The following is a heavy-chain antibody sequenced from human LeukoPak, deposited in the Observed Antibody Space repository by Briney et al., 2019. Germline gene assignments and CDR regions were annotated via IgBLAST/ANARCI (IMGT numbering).Heavy chain of an antibody. CDR2: FDPEDGET. Sequence: GASVKVSCKVSGYTLTELSMHWVRQAPGKGPEWTGGFDPEDGETIYAQKFQGRVTMTEDTSTDTAYMELSSLRSEDTAVYYCATEDFWSGTRGGYYMDVWGKGTTVTVSS. CDR3: ATEDFWSGTRGGYYMDV. CDR1: GYTLTELS. J-gene: IGHJ6*03. D-gene: IGHD3-3*01. V-gene: IGHV1-24*01.